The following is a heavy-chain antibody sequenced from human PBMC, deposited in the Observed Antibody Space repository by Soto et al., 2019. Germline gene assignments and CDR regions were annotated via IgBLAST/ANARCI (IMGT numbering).Heavy chain of an antibody. D-gene: IGHD2-8*01. CDR2: MYHSGST. J-gene: IGHJ4*02. CDR3: ARRNGDCTNGVCYLYFDY. CDR1: GGSIISGGYS. Sequence: PSETLSLTCTVSGGSIISGGYSWIWIRQPPGKGLEWIGYMYHSGSTYYNPSLKSRVTISVDTSKNQFSLKLSSVTAADTAVYYCARRNGDCTNGVCYLYFDYWGQGTLVTVSS. V-gene: IGHV4-30-2*03.